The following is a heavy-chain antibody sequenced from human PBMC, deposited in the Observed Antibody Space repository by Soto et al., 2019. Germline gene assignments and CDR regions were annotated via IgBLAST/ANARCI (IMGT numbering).Heavy chain of an antibody. V-gene: IGHV3-30*18. J-gene: IGHJ4*02. CDR2: ISYDGSKK. Sequence: QVQLVESGGGVVQPGRSLRLSCAASGFTFSSYGMHWVRQAPGKGLEWVALISYDGSKKYYADPVKGRFTISRDNSKNTLYLQMNSLRAEDTAVYYCAKAMWEAGSGSYSQDYWGQGTLVTVSS. CDR1: GFTFSSYG. D-gene: IGHD3-10*01. CDR3: AKAMWEAGSGSYSQDY.